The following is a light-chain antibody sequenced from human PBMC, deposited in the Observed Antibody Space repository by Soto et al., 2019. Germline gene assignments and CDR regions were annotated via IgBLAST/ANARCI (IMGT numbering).Light chain of an antibody. CDR3: QQYNNWPPVFT. J-gene: IGKJ3*01. CDR2: GAS. Sequence: EIMMTQSPATLSVSLGERATLFCRASQNVRSNLAWYQQKPGQAPRLLIHGASSGATGIPDRFSGSGFGTEFTLTINSLQSEDFAVYYCQQYNNWPPVFTFGPGTKVEI. V-gene: IGKV3D-15*01. CDR1: QNVRSN.